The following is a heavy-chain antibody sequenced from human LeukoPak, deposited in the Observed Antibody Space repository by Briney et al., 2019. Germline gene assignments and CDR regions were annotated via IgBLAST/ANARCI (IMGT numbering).Heavy chain of an antibody. CDR1: GFTFSSYW. CDR3: VRDCSGTSCISTAFDI. D-gene: IGHD2-2*01. CDR2: INSDGSST. V-gene: IGHV3-74*01. Sequence: GGSLRLSCAASGFTFSSYWMHWVRQAPGKGLVWVSRINSDGSSTNYADSVKGRFTIPRDNAKDTLNLQMNSLRDEDTAVYYCVRDCSGTSCISTAFDIWSQGTMVTVSS. J-gene: IGHJ3*02.